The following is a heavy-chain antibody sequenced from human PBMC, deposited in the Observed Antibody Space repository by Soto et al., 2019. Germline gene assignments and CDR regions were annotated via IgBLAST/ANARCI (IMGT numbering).Heavy chain of an antibody. D-gene: IGHD3-10*01. V-gene: IGHV5-51*01. J-gene: IGHJ3*02. Sequence: PGESLKISCKGSGYSSTSYWIGWVRQMPGKGLEWMGIIYPGDSDTRYSPSFQGQVTISADKSISTAYLQWSSLKASDTAMYYCASPNMTMVRRVPHDAFDIWGQATMVTVSS. CDR2: IYPGDSDT. CDR3: ASPNMTMVRRVPHDAFDI. CDR1: GYSSTSYW.